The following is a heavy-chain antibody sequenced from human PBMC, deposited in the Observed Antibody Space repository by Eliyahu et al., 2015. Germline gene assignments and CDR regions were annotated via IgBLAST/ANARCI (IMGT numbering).Heavy chain of an antibody. V-gene: IGHV3-23*01. Sequence: EVQLLESGGGSVQPGESLRLSCXASXFVFXXYGMAWVXQAPGKGLXGVSGISGSXGASTYYAESVKGRFTISRDDSKNTLYLEMNSLRAEDTSLYYCAKNGPGDYYYFNGLDVWGQGTTVTVSS. CDR2: ISGSXGAST. CDR3: AKNGPGDYYYFNGLDV. J-gene: IGHJ6*02. CDR1: XFVFXXYG. D-gene: IGHD2-8*01.